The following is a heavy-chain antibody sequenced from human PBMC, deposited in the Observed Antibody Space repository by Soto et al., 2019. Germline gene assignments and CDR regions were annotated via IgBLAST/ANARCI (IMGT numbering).Heavy chain of an antibody. CDR3: ARDPTVVTPAALDI. J-gene: IGHJ3*02. D-gene: IGHD4-17*01. Sequence: QVHLQESGPGLVKPSQTLSLTCTVSGGSISSGGYYWSWIRQHPGKGLEWSGYIYYSGSTYYNPSLKSRVSSSVHTSKNQFSLKLSSVTAADTAVYYCARDPTVVTPAALDIWGQGTMVTVSS. CDR2: IYYSGST. CDR1: GGSISSGGYY. V-gene: IGHV4-31*03.